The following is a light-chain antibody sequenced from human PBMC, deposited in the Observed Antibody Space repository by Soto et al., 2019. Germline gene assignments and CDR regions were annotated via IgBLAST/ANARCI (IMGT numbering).Light chain of an antibody. CDR1: SSDVGGYNY. Sequence: QSVLTQPASVSGSPGHSITISCTGTSSDVGGYNYVSWYQQHPGKAPKLMIYDVSNRPSGVSNRFSGSKSGNTASLTIYGLQAEDEADYYCSSYTSSSTRVFGGGTKLTVL. V-gene: IGLV2-14*01. CDR2: DVS. CDR3: SSYTSSSTRV. J-gene: IGLJ2*01.